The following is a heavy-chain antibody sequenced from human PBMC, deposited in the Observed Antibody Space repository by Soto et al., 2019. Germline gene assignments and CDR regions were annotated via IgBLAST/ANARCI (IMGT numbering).Heavy chain of an antibody. V-gene: IGHV1-2*02. CDR1: GYPFTTYY. CDR3: ATDDYGIFPY. Sequence: HVQLVQSGTEVKKPGASVRVSCMVSGYPFTTYYIHWVRQAPGQGLAWMGWIDPRSGGTVYEQKCQGRVTMTRDTSISTVYMDLSGLTSDDTALYYCATDDYGIFPYWGQGSLVTVSS. CDR2: IDPRSGGT. D-gene: IGHD3-10*01. J-gene: IGHJ4*02.